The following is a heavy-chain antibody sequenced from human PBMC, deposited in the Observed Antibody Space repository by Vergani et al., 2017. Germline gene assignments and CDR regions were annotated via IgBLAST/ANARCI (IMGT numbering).Heavy chain of an antibody. J-gene: IGHJ6*03. V-gene: IGHV1-69*01. CDR2: IIPIFGTA. CDR3: ARVAVAGTVHYYYYYMDV. D-gene: IGHD6-19*01. Sequence: QVQLVQSGAEVKKPGSSVKVSCKASGGTFSSYAISWVRPAPGQGLEWMGGIIPIFGTANYAQKFQGRVTITADESTSTAYMELSSLRSEDTAVYYWARVAVAGTVHYYYYYMDVGGKGTTVSGSS. CDR1: GGTFSSYA.